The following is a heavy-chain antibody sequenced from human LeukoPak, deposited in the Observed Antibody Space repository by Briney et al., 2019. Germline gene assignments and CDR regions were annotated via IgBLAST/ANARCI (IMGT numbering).Heavy chain of an antibody. CDR2: INHSGST. CDR3: ACGGDCLDY. CDR1: GRSFSGYY. J-gene: IGHJ4*01. V-gene: IGHV4-34*01. Sequence: PSETLSLTCAVYGRSFSGYYWSWIRQPPGKGLEWIGEINHSGSTNYNPSLKSRVTISVDTSKNQFSLKLSSVTASDTAVYYCACGGDCLDYWGHGTLVTVSS. D-gene: IGHD2-21*01.